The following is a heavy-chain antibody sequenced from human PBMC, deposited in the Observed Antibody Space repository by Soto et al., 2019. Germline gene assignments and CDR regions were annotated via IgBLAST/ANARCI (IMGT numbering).Heavy chain of an antibody. CDR2: TFYRSKWYY. V-gene: IGHV6-1*01. Sequence: SQTLSLTCAISGDSVSSTSAAWNWIRQSPSRGLEWLGRTFYRSKWYYDYAVSVKSRITINPDTSKNQFSLQLNSVTPEDTAVYYCAKETLGGYSYGPNSDWFDPWGQGTLVTVSS. J-gene: IGHJ5*02. CDR1: GDSVSSTSAA. D-gene: IGHD5-18*01. CDR3: AKETLGGYSYGPNSDWFDP.